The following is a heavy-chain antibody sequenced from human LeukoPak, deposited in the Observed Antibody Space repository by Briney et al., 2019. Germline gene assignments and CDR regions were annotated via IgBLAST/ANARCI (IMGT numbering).Heavy chain of an antibody. Sequence: SVKVSCKASGGTFSSYAISWVRQAPGQGIEWMGRIIPIFGTANYAQKFQGRVTITTDESTSTAYMELSSLRSEDTAVYYCASSQGGAYYYDSSAHYWGQGTLVTVSS. J-gene: IGHJ4*02. CDR2: IIPIFGTA. D-gene: IGHD3-22*01. CDR3: ASSQGGAYYYDSSAHY. CDR1: GGTFSSYA. V-gene: IGHV1-69*05.